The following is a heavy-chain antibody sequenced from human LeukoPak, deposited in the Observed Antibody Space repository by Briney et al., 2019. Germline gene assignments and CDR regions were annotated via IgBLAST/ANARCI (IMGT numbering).Heavy chain of an antibody. CDR1: GFTFSSYG. CDR2: IRYDGSNK. V-gene: IGHV3-30*02. D-gene: IGHD3-22*01. J-gene: IGHJ4*02. CDR3: AKDSRRWKTYYYESSGLYYFAY. Sequence: GGSLRLSCAASGFTFSSYGMHWVRQAPGKGLEWVAFIRYDGSNKYYADSVKGRFTISRDNSKNTQYLQMNSLRVEDTAVYYCAKDSRRWKTYYYESSGLYYFAYWGQGTQVTVSS.